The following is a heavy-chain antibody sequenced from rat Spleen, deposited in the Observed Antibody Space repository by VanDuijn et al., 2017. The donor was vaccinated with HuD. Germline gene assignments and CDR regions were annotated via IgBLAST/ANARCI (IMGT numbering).Heavy chain of an antibody. CDR3: TRDRGTIAVPPGFAY. CDR2: ISYDGSAT. D-gene: IGHD1-2*01. V-gene: IGHV5-29*01. CDR1: GFTFSDYG. J-gene: IGHJ3*01. Sequence: EVQLVESGGGLVQPGRSLKLSCAASGFTFSDYGMAWVRQAPTKGLEWVATISYDGSATYYRDSMKGRFTISRDNAKSTLYLQMNSLQTEDTGTYYCTRDRGTIAVPPGFAYWGQGTLVTVSS.